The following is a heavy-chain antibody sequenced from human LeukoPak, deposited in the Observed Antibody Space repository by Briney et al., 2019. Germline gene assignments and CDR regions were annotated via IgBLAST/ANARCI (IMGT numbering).Heavy chain of an antibody. CDR2: FDPEDGET. D-gene: IGHD3-22*01. CDR1: GYTLTELS. V-gene: IGHV1-24*01. J-gene: IGHJ4*02. Sequence: AASVKVSCKVSGYTLTELSMHWVRQAPGKGLEWMGGFDPEDGETIYAQKFQGRVTMTRDTSTSTVYMELTSLRSEDTAVYYCARDPRPSYDSSDYYYPGDYWGQGTLVTVSS. CDR3: ARDPRPSYDSSDYYYPGDY.